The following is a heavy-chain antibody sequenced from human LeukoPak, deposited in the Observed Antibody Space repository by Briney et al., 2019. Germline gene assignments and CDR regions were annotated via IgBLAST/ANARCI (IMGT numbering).Heavy chain of an antibody. CDR3: AKATGTLGN. Sequence: GGSLRLSCAASGFTFSSYPMNWVRQAPGKGLEWVSSISTSNSYIYYADSVQGRFTISRDNAKNSLYLQMNSLTAEDTAIYYCAKATGTLGNWGQGTLVTVSS. J-gene: IGHJ4*02. CDR1: GFTFSSYP. D-gene: IGHD1-1*01. CDR2: ISTSNSYI. V-gene: IGHV3-21*04.